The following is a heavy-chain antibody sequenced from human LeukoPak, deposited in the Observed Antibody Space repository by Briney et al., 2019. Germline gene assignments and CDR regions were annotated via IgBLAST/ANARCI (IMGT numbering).Heavy chain of an antibody. J-gene: IGHJ4*02. D-gene: IGHD3-10*01. CDR1: GYTFTGYY. CDR2: INPNSGGT. V-gene: IGHV1-2*02. CDR3: ARALATMVRGAMNY. Sequence: ASVKVSCKASGYTFTGYYMHWVRQAPGQGLERMGWINPNSGGTNYAQKFQGRVTMTRDTSISTAYMELSRLRSDDTAVYYCARALATMVRGAMNYWGQGTLVTVSS.